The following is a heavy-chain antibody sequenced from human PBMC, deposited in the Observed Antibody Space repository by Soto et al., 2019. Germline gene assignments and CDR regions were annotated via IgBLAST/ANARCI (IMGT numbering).Heavy chain of an antibody. D-gene: IGHD6-6*01. J-gene: IGHJ5*02. V-gene: IGHV4-30-4*01. CDR1: GGSISSGDYY. Sequence: SETLSLTCSVSGGSISSGDYYWNWIRQPPGKGLEWIGHIYYSGSTYYNSSLKSRVTISLDTSKNQFSLKLSSVTAADTAVYYCERSILPWGQGTRVTVSS. CDR2: IYYSGST. CDR3: ERSILP.